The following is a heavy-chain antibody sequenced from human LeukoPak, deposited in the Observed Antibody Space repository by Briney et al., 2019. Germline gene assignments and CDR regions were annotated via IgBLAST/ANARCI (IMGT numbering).Heavy chain of an antibody. CDR2: INHSGST. Sequence: SETLSLTCAVYGGSFSGYYWSWIRQPPGKGLEWIGEINHSGSTNYNPSLKSRVTISVDTSKNQFSLKPSSVTAADTAVYYCARGLTIFGVVIIPYFDYWGQGTLVTVSS. CDR3: ARGLTIFGVVIIPYFDY. D-gene: IGHD3-3*01. V-gene: IGHV4-34*01. CDR1: GGSFSGYY. J-gene: IGHJ4*02.